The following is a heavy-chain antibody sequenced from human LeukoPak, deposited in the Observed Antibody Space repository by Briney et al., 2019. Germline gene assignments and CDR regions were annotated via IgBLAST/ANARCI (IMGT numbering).Heavy chain of an antibody. D-gene: IGHD5-12*01. Sequence: SETLSLTCTVSSGSISSYYWSWIRQPAGKGLEWIGRIYTTGSTNYNPSLKSRVTISIDKSKNQFSLKLSSVTAADTAVYYCARGDTVATGLYDYWGQGTLVTVSS. CDR1: SGSISSYY. CDR3: ARGDTVATGLYDY. CDR2: IYTTGST. J-gene: IGHJ4*02. V-gene: IGHV4-4*07.